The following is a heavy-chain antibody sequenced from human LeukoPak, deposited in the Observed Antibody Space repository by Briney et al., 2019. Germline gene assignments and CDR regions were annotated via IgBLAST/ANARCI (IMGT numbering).Heavy chain of an antibody. J-gene: IGHJ4*02. CDR1: GFTFSSYS. CDR3: ARSSRELVGYAPWELMPPFDY. CDR2: ISSSSRTI. Sequence: GGSLRLSCAASGFTFSSYSMNWARQAPGKGLEWVSYISSSSRTIYYADSVKGRFTISRDNAKNSLYLQMNSLRTEDTAVYYCARSSRELVGYAPWELMPPFDYWGQGTLVTVSS. V-gene: IGHV3-48*01. D-gene: IGHD2-8*01.